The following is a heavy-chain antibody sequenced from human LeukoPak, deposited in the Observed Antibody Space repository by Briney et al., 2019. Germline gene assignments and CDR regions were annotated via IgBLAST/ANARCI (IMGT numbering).Heavy chain of an antibody. CDR3: ARRWNYKDSFDI. V-gene: IGHV4-4*07. Sequence: SETLSLTCTVSGGSISTYSWSWIRQPVGKGLEWLGRIFTSGSPTYNSSLKSRLTISIDKSKNQFFLKLSSVTAADTAVYYCARRWNYKDSFDIWGQGKMVTVSS. J-gene: IGHJ3*02. CDR2: IFTSGSP. D-gene: IGHD3-22*01. CDR1: GGSISTYS.